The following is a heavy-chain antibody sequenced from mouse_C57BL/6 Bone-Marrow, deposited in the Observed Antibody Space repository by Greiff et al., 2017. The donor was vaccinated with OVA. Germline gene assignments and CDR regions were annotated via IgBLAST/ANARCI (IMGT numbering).Heavy chain of an antibody. CDR3: ARGAY. J-gene: IGHJ3*01. V-gene: IGHV1-81*01. CDR2: IYPRSGNT. CDR1: GYTFTSYG. Sequence: QVHVKQSGAELARPGASVKLSCKASGYTFTSYGISWVKQRTGQGLEWIGEIYPRSGNTYYNEKFKGKATLTADKSSSTAYTELRSLTSEDSAVYFCARGAYWGQGTLVTVSA.